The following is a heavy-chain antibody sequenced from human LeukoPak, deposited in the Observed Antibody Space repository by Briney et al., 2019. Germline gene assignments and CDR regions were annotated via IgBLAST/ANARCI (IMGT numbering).Heavy chain of an antibody. V-gene: IGHV3-53*01. Sequence: GGSLRLSCAASGFTFSSYAMHWVRQAPGKGLEWVSAIHTSGDACYADSVKGRFTISRDTSKNTLYLQINSLRVEDTAVYYCIVFGDSNHWGQGTLVTVSS. CDR3: IVFGDSNH. CDR2: IHTSGDA. D-gene: IGHD4-17*01. J-gene: IGHJ5*02. CDR1: GFTFSSYA.